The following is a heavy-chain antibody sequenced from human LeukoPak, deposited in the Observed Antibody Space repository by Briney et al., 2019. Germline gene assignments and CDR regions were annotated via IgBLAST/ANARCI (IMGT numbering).Heavy chain of an antibody. V-gene: IGHV3-23*01. J-gene: IGHJ4*02. CDR3: ARDVRMMIGGGDC. D-gene: IGHD3-16*01. CDR1: GFSFNTYA. Sequence: GESLRLSCAASGFSFNTYAMTWLRQAPGKGLEWVSTTTDSGGSTHYADAVKGRFTISKENSKNTLYLQLDRLRAEDKAVYYCARDVRMMIGGGDCWGLGTLVTVSS. CDR2: TTDSGGST.